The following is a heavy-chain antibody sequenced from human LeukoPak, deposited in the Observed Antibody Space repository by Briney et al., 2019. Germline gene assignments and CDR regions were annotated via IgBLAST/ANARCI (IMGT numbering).Heavy chain of an antibody. Sequence: SETLSLTCAVYGGSFSGYYWSWIRQPPGKGLEWIGEINHSGSPNYNPSLKSRVTISVDTSKNQFSLKLSSVTAADTAVYYCARQGYGDLYFFDYWGQGTLVTVSS. CDR2: INHSGSP. D-gene: IGHD4-17*01. CDR1: GGSFSGYY. V-gene: IGHV4-34*01. J-gene: IGHJ4*02. CDR3: ARQGYGDLYFFDY.